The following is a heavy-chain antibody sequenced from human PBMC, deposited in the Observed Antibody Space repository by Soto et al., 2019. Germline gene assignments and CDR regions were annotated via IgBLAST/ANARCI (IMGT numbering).Heavy chain of an antibody. D-gene: IGHD2-2*01. V-gene: IGHV1-3*01. CDR1: GYTFTSYA. Sequence: GASVKVSCKASGYTFTSYAMHWVRQAPGQRLEWMGWINAGNGNTKYSQKFQGRVTITRDTSASTAYMELSSLRSEDTAVYYCARGHIVVVPAAMKDHNWFEPWGQGTLVTVSS. CDR2: INAGNGNT. J-gene: IGHJ5*02. CDR3: ARGHIVVVPAAMKDHNWFEP.